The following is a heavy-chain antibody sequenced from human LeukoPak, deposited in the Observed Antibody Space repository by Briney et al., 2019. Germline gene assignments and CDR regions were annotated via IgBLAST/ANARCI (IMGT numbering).Heavy chain of an antibody. D-gene: IGHD3-10*01. CDR2: IIPIFGTA. CDR1: GGTFSSYA. V-gene: IGHV1-69*05. CDR3: ARGPSLRGNAFDI. Sequence: SVKVSCKASGGTFSSYAISWVRQAPGQGLEWMGRIIPIFGTANYAQKFQGRVTITTDESTSTAYMELSSLRSEDTAVYYCARGPSLRGNAFDIWGQGTMVTVSS. J-gene: IGHJ3*02.